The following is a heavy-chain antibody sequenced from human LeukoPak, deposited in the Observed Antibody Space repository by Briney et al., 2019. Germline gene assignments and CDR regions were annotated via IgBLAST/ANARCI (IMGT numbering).Heavy chain of an antibody. D-gene: IGHD5-18*01. CDR2: IYSGGTT. V-gene: IGHV3-53*01. J-gene: IGHJ6*02. CDR3: ARGGYAHYYGMDV. CDR1: GGSFSGYY. Sequence: ETLSLTCAVYGGSFSGYYWSWVRQAPGKGLEWVSVIYSGGTTNYADSVKGRFTISRDNSKNTVYLQMNSLRAEDTAVYYCARGGYAHYYGMDVWGQGTTVTVSS.